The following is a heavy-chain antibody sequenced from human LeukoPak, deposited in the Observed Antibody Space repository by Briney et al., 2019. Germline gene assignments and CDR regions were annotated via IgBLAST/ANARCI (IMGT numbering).Heavy chain of an antibody. CDR2: IYTGGST. Sequence: PGGSLRLSCAASGFTVSSNYMSWVRQAPGKGLEWVSVIYTGGSTYYADSVKGRFTISRDNSKNTLYLHMNSLRVEDTAVYYCARGWSGPLPDVWGRGTTVTVSS. J-gene: IGHJ6*02. D-gene: IGHD3-3*01. V-gene: IGHV3-66*01. CDR1: GFTVSSNY. CDR3: ARGWSGPLPDV.